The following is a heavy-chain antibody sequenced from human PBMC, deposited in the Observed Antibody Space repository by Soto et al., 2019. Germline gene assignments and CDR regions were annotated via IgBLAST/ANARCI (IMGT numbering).Heavy chain of an antibody. Sequence: QVQLVESGGGVVQPGRSLRLSCAASGFTFSSHGMHWVRQAPGKGLEWVAVISYDGSNKYYADSVKGRFTISRDNSKNTLYLQMNSLRAEDTAVYYCATTLLAYQPLPRGAFDIWGQGTMVTVSS. J-gene: IGHJ3*02. D-gene: IGHD2-2*01. CDR3: ATTLLAYQPLPRGAFDI. CDR1: GFTFSSHG. V-gene: IGHV3-30*03. CDR2: ISYDGSNK.